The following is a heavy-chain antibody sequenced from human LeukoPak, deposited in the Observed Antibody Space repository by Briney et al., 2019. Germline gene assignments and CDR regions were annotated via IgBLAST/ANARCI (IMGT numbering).Heavy chain of an antibody. CDR2: ISGSGGST. D-gene: IGHD2-15*01. J-gene: IGHJ4*02. Sequence: GGSLRLSYAASGFTFSSYAMSWVRQAPGKGLEWVSAISGSGGSTYYADSVKGRFTISRDNSKNTLYLQMNSLRAEDTAVYYCAKDCSGGSCCPYWGQGTLVTVSS. V-gene: IGHV3-23*01. CDR1: GFTFSSYA. CDR3: AKDCSGGSCCPY.